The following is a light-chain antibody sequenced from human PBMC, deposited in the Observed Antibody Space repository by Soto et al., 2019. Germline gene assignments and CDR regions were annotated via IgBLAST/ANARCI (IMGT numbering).Light chain of an antibody. CDR2: GAS. CDR1: QSVTSSS. J-gene: IGKJ2*01. Sequence: EIVLTQSPGTLSLSPGERATLSCRASQSVTSSSLAWYQQKPGQAPRLLIYGASSTATGITDRFSGSGSGTDFTLTISRLEAEDFAVYYCQQYGCSPYTFGQGTKLEIK. CDR3: QQYGCSPYT. V-gene: IGKV3-20*01.